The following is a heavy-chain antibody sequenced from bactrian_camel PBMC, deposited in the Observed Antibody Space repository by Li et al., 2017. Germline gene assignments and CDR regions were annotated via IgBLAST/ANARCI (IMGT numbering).Heavy chain of an antibody. CDR2: RAADGKT. D-gene: IGHD5*01. V-gene: IGHV3S55*01. J-gene: IGHJ4*01. CDR3: ALGGSASGWTSLSPAAFVY. Sequence: QVQLVESGGGSVQAGGTLRLSCAASGDTSENYCMGWFRQAAGKEREGVASRAADGKTDYADSVKGRFAISKDDADNTLYLEMNNLKPEDTAMYYCALGGSASGWTSLSPAAFVYWGQGTQVTVS. CDR1: GDTSENYC.